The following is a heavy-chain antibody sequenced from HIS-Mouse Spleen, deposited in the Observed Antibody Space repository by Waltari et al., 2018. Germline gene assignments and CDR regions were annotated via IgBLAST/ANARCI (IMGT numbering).Heavy chain of an antibody. D-gene: IGHD5-18*01. J-gene: IGHJ5*02. V-gene: IGHV1-8*01. CDR1: GYTFTSYD. CDR2: MNPNSGNT. Sequence: QVQLVQSGAEVKKPGASVKVSCKASGYTFTSYDINWVRTATGQGLEWMGWMNPNSGNTGYAQKFQGRVTMTRNTSISTAYMELSSLRSEDTAVYYCARIGSHRRGYSYGYWFDPWGQGTLVTVSS. CDR3: ARIGSHRRGYSYGYWFDP.